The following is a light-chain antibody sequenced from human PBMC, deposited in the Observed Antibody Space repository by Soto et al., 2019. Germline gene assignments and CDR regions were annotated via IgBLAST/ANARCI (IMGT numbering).Light chain of an antibody. Sequence: DIQLTPSPSFLSASLGXRVPITCPASQSISSYLNWYQQKPGKAPKLLIYAASSLQSGVPSRFSGSGSGTEFTLTISNLQPEDFATYYCQQANSPPLTFGGGTKVDIK. J-gene: IGKJ4*01. CDR1: QSISSY. CDR2: AAS. V-gene: IGKV1-39*01. CDR3: QQANSPPLT.